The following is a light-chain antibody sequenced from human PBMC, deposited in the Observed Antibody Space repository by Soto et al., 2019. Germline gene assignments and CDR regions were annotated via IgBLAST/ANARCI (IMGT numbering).Light chain of an antibody. CDR2: SNS. J-gene: IGLJ2*01. Sequence: QSVLTQPPSVSGAPGQRVTISCTGSSSNIGAGYDVHWYQQLPGTAPKLLIYSNSNRPSGVPDRFSGSKSGTSASLAITGLQAEDGADYYCQSYDSSLSAVLFGGGTKVTVL. CDR3: QSYDSSLSAVL. V-gene: IGLV1-40*01. CDR1: SSNIGAGYD.